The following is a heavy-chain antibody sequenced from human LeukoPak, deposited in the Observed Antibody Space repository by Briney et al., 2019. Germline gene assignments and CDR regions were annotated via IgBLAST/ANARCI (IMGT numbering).Heavy chain of an antibody. CDR1: VFSLRRYL. CDR3: ARVRGRGLQSGYFDY. J-gene: IGHJ4*02. V-gene: IGHV3-7*01. D-gene: IGHD5-24*01. Sequence: GGGLRLSCVDSVFSLRRYLIRGVAPAPGGGGAGVAHINQGGWEQYYLASVKGRFTISRNNAKKSLYLQVNTWKPEEPAVYYCARVRGRGLQSGYFDYWGQGTLVTVSS. CDR2: INQGGWEQ.